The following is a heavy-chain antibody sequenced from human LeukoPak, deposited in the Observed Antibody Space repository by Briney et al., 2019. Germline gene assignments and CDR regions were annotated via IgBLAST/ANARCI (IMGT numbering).Heavy chain of an antibody. CDR2: ISYDGSNK. V-gene: IGHV3-30*18. Sequence: GRSLRLSCAASGFTFSSYGMHRVRRAPGKGLEWVAVISYDGSNKYHADSVKGRFTISRDNSKNTLYLQMNSLRAEDTAVYYCAKDRGWPIDYWGQGTLVTVSS. J-gene: IGHJ4*02. D-gene: IGHD6-19*01. CDR1: GFTFSSYG. CDR3: AKDRGWPIDY.